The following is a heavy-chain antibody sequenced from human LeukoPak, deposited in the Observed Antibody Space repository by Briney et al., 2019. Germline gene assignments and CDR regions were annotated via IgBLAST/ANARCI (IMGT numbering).Heavy chain of an antibody. J-gene: IGHJ4*02. Sequence: ASVKVSCKASGYTFTGYYMHWVRQAPEQGLEWMGWINPNSGGTNYAQKLQGRATMTRDTSISTAYMELSRLRSDDTAVYYCARGWFGELLYTDWGQGTLVTVSS. V-gene: IGHV1-2*02. CDR1: GYTFTGYY. D-gene: IGHD3-10*01. CDR2: INPNSGGT. CDR3: ARGWFGELLYTD.